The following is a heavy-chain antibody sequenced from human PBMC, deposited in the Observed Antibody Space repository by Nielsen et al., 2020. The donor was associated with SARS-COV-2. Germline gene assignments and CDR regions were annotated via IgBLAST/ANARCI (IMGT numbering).Heavy chain of an antibody. D-gene: IGHD5-18*01. J-gene: IGHJ3*02. CDR3: ASGITHRGYIYGLAFDI. Sequence: ASVKVSCKASGYTFTSYDINRVRQATGQGLEWMGWMNPNSGDTNYAQKFQGRVTMTRDKSISTAYMELSRLRSDDTAVYYCASGITHRGYIYGLAFDIWGKGTMVTVSS. CDR1: GYTFTSYD. CDR2: MNPNSGDT. V-gene: IGHV1-2*02.